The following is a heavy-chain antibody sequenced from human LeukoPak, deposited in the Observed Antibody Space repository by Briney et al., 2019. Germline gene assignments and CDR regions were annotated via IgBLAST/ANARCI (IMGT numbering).Heavy chain of an antibody. D-gene: IGHD5-24*01. V-gene: IGHV1-69*04. J-gene: IGHJ4*02. CDR1: GGTFSSYA. Sequence: SVKVSCKASGGTFSSYAISWVRQAPGQGLEWMGRIIPILGIANYAQKFQGRVTITADKSTSTAYMELSSLRSEDTAVYYCASGNQRWIQAGEFYWGQGTLVTVSS. CDR2: IIPILGIA. CDR3: ASGNQRWIQAGEFY.